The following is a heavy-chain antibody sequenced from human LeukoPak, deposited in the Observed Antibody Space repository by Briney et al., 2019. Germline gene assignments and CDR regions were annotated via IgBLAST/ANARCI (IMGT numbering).Heavy chain of an antibody. CDR2: IYTSGST. J-gene: IGHJ5*02. Sequence: SDTLSLTCTVSGGSISSYYWSWIRQPAGKGLEWIGRIYTSGSTNYNPSLKSRVTMSVDTSKNQFSLKLSSVTAADTAVYYCARAYSSSWYDSGLFDPWGQGTLVTVSS. D-gene: IGHD6-13*01. V-gene: IGHV4-4*07. CDR1: GGSISSYY. CDR3: ARAYSSSWYDSGLFDP.